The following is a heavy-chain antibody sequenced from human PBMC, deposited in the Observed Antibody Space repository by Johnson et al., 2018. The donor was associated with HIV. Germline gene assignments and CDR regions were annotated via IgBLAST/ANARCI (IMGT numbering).Heavy chain of an antibody. V-gene: IGHV3-33*08. Sequence: QVQLVESGGGLVQPGRSLRLSCAASGFTFSNYALHWVRQAPGKGLEWVAFIRYDGSNKYYTDSVKGQFTISRDNSKNTLYLQMNSLRAEDTAVYYCARAQYYFMRSRDDAFDIWGRGTMVTVSS. CDR1: GFTFSNYA. CDR3: ARAQYYFMRSRDDAFDI. J-gene: IGHJ3*02. D-gene: IGHD3-10*01. CDR2: IRYDGSNK.